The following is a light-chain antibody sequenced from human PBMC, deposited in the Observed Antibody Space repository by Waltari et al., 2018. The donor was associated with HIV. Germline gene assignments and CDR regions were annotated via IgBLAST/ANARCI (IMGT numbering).Light chain of an antibody. CDR1: SSAAFTFNV. Sequence: QSALTQPRSVSGSPGQSVTVSCPRRSSAAFTFNVVSWYQQHPGKTPKLLLYDVTKRPSGVPDRFSGSMSGNTASLTISGLQYDDEADYYCCSFTSSNSYVFAAGTRVTVL. V-gene: IGLV2-11*01. CDR3: CSFTSSNSYV. CDR2: DVT. J-gene: IGLJ1*01.